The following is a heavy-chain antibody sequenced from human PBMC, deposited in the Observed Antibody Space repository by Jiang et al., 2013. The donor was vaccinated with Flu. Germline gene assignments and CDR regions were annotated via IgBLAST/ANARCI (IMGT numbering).Heavy chain of an antibody. Sequence: SRVTISVDTSKNQFSLKLSSVTAADTAVYYCARDREETGYSSGNPLGGGMDVWGQGTTVTVSS. J-gene: IGHJ6*02. V-gene: IGHV4-59*01. D-gene: IGHD6-19*01. CDR3: ARDREETGYSSGNPLGGGMDV.